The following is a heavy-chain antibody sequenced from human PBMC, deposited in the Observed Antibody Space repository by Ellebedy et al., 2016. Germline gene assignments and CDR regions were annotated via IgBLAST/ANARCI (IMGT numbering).Heavy chain of an antibody. CDR1: GFTFDDYA. Sequence: GGSLRLSCAASGFTFDDYAMHWVRQAPGKGLEWVSGIRWNSGTIGYADSVKGRFTISRDNAKNSLYLQMNSLRPEDTALYYSAKGTMVYYYYGMDVWGQGTTVTVSS. V-gene: IGHV3-9*01. CDR3: AKGTMVYYYYGMDV. D-gene: IGHD2-8*01. CDR2: IRWNSGTI. J-gene: IGHJ6*02.